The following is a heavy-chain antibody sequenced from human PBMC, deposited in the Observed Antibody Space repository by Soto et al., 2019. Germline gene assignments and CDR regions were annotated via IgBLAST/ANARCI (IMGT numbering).Heavy chain of an antibody. D-gene: IGHD1-26*01. CDR3: AREGGSYYFDY. CDR2: ISRNGGST. J-gene: IGHJ4*02. CDR1: GFTFSSYA. Sequence: EVQLVESGGGLVQPGGSLRLSCAASGFTFSSYAMHWVRQAPGKGLEYLSTISRNGGSTYYANSVKGRFTISRDNSKNTLYLQMGILSAEDMAVYYCAREGGSYYFDYWGQGTLVTVSS. V-gene: IGHV3-64*01.